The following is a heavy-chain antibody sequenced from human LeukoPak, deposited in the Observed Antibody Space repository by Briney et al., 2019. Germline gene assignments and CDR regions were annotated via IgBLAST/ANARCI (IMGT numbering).Heavy chain of an antibody. V-gene: IGHV3-64*01. D-gene: IGHD1-26*01. Sequence: GGCLRLAWAADGFTLSSYGMGWVRQAAGGGGEWDASIISKGGSTKYASCGKGRFTIGIDNSKNTLYLQMGSLRAEDMAVYYCARGPSGSYYYFDYWGQGTLVTVSS. CDR2: IISKGGST. CDR1: GFTLSSYG. J-gene: IGHJ4*02. CDR3: ARGPSGSYYYFDY.